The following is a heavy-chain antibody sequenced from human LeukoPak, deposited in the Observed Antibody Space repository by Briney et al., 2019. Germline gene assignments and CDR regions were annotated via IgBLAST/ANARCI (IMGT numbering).Heavy chain of an antibody. CDR1: GDSIGRYY. CDR3: ARIYCSGGSCYSGFFDY. Sequence: SSETLSLTCTVSGDSIGRYYWSWIRQPPGKGLEWIGYIYYSGSTNYNPSLKSRVTISVDTSKNQFSLKLSSVTAADTAVYYCARIYCSGGSCYSGFFDYWGQGTLVTVSS. CDR2: IYYSGST. V-gene: IGHV4-59*08. J-gene: IGHJ4*02. D-gene: IGHD2-15*01.